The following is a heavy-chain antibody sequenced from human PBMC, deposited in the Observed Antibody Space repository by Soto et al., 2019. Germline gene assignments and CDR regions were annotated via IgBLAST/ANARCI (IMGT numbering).Heavy chain of an antibody. D-gene: IGHD3-22*01. V-gene: IGHV5-10-1*01. CDR1: GYSFTSYW. CDR2: IDPTDSYT. CDR3: ARPLELHAFDNSGSPSGFDM. J-gene: IGHJ3*02. Sequence: PGESLKISCKGSGYSFTSYWIGWVRQMPGKGLEWLGTIDPTDSYTNYSPSFQGHVTISVDKSIRTAYLQWSSLKASDSAIYYCARPLELHAFDNSGSPSGFDMWGQGTVVTVSS.